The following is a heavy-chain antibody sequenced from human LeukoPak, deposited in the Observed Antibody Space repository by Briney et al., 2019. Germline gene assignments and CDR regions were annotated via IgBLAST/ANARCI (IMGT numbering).Heavy chain of an antibody. Sequence: SQTLSLTCTVSGGSISSGSYYWSWIRQPAGKGLEWIGRIYPSGSTNYNPSLKSRVTISVDTSKNQFSLKLSSVTAADTAVYYCARDGGSKPDYGGNYWFDPWGQGTLVTVSS. CDR3: ARDGGSKPDYGGNYWFDP. CDR1: GGSISSGSYY. V-gene: IGHV4-61*02. J-gene: IGHJ5*02. D-gene: IGHD4-23*01. CDR2: IYPSGST.